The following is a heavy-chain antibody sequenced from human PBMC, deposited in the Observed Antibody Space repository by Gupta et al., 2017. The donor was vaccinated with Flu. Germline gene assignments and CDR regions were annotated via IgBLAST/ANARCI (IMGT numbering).Heavy chain of an antibody. V-gene: IGHV1-3*01. CDR1: GYTFTSYA. J-gene: IGHJ5*02. D-gene: IGHD4-17*01. CDR3: ARAPTVTTAPLLKPPWFDP. CDR2: INAGNGNT. Sequence: QVQPVQSGAEVKKPGASVKVSCKASGYTFTSYAMHWVRQAPGQRLEWMGWINAGNGNTKYSQKFQGRVTITRDTSASTAYMELSSLRSEDTAVYYCARAPTVTTAPLLKPPWFDPWGQGTLVTVSS.